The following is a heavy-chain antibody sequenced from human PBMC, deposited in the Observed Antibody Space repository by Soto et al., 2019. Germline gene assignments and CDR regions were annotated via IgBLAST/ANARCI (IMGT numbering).Heavy chain of an antibody. CDR1: GGSVSSGSYY. Sequence: QVQLQESGPGLVKPSETLSLTCTVSGGSVSSGSYYWSWIRQPPGKGLEWIGYIYYSGSTNYNPSHRSRVTISVDTSKNQFSLKLSSVTAADAAVYYCARALGYSSSLNWFDPWGQGTLVTVSS. CDR3: ARALGYSSSLNWFDP. D-gene: IGHD6-13*01. CDR2: IYYSGST. J-gene: IGHJ5*02. V-gene: IGHV4-61*01.